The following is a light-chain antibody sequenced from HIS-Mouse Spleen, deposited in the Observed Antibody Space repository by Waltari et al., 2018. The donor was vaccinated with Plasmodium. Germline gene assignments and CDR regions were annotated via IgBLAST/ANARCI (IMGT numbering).Light chain of an antibody. CDR2: DAS. CDR1: QRVSSY. Sequence: EIVLTQSPATLSLSPGERATLSCRASQRVSSYLAWYQQKPGQAPRLLIYDASNRATGIPARFSGSGSCTDFTLTISGLEPEDFAVYYCQQRSNWPPLTFGGGTKVEIK. CDR3: QQRSNWPPLT. V-gene: IGKV3-11*01. J-gene: IGKJ4*01.